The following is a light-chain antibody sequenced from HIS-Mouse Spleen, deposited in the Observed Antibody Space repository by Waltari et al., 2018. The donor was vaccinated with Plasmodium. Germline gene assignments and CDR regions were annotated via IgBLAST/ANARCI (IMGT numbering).Light chain of an antibody. CDR1: KLGDKY. CDR2: QDS. CDR3: QAWDSSTVV. V-gene: IGLV3-1*01. J-gene: IGLJ2*01. Sequence: SYELTQPPSVSVSPGQTASIPRSGAKLGDKYACWYQQKPGQSPVLVIYQDSKRPSGIPERFSGSNSGNTATLTISGTQAMDEADYYCQAWDSSTVVFGGGTKLTVL.